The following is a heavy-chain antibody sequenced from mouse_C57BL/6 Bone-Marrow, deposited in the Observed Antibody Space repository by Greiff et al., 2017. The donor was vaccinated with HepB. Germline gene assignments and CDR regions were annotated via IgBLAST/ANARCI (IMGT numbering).Heavy chain of an antibody. CDR1: GYTFTSYW. V-gene: IGHV1-55*01. CDR3: ARRLPFAY. CDR2: IYPGSGST. J-gene: IGHJ3*01. D-gene: IGHD1-2*01. Sequence: VQLQQPGAELVKPGASVKMSCKASGYTFTSYWITWVKQRPGQGLEWIGDIYPGSGSTYYNEKFKGKATLTADKSSSTAYMELRSLTSEDSAVYFCARRLPFAYWGQGTLVTVSA.